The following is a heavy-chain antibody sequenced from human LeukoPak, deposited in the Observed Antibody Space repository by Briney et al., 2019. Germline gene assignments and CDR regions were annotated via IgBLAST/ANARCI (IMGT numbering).Heavy chain of an antibody. CDR3: AREGGGGLGDY. J-gene: IGHJ4*02. CDR1: GGSISSYY. D-gene: IGHD3-16*01. CDR2: IYYSGST. Sequence: SETLSLTCTVSGGSISSYYWSWIRQPPGKGLEWIGYIYYSGSTNYNPSLKSRVTISVDTSKNQFSLKLSSVTAADTAVYYCAREGGGGLGDYWGQGTLVTVSS. V-gene: IGHV4-59*12.